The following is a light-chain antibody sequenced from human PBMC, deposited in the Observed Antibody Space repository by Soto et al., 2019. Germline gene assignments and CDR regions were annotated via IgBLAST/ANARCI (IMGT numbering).Light chain of an antibody. Sequence: QSVLTQPPSASGTPGQRVTISCSGSSSNIGSNAVHWYQQLPGTAPKLLIYTNNQRPSGVPYRFSASTSGTSASLAISGLQSEDEADYYCAVWDDSLIGRVFGGGTKLTVL. CDR2: TNN. J-gene: IGLJ2*01. V-gene: IGLV1-44*01. CDR3: AVWDDSLIGRV. CDR1: SSNIGSNA.